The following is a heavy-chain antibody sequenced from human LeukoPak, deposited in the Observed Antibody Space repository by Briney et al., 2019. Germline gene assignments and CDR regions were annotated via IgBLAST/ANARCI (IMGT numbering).Heavy chain of an antibody. J-gene: IGHJ4*02. CDR2: ISGSGGST. CDR3: ARGSGGLWRTIDY. D-gene: IGHD3-16*01. CDR1: GFTFSSYA. V-gene: IGHV3-23*01. Sequence: SGGSLRLFCAASGFTFSSYAMSWVRQAPGKGLEWVSAISGSGGSTYYADSVKGRFTISRGNSKNTLYLQMNSLRAEDTALYYCARGSGGLWRTIDYWGQGTLVTVSS.